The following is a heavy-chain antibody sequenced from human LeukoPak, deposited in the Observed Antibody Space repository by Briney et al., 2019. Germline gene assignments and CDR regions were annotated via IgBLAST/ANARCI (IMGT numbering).Heavy chain of an antibody. J-gene: IGHJ3*02. CDR2: IYYSGST. Sequence: SETLSLTCTVSGGSISSYYWSWIRQPPGKGLEWIGYIYYSGSTNYNPSLKSRVTISVDTSKNQFSLKLSSVTAADTAVYYCARVGGSSTSHASDIWGQGTMVTVSS. D-gene: IGHD2-2*01. CDR1: GGSISSYY. CDR3: ARVGGSSTSHASDI. V-gene: IGHV4-59*01.